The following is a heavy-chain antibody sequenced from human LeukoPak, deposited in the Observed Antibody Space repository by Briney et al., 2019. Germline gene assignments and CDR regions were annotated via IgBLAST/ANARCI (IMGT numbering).Heavy chain of an antibody. CDR2: IGGSSSYI. Sequence: PGGSLRLSCAASGFTFSTYNMNWVRQAPGKGLEWVSSIGGSSSYIYYADSVKGRFSISRDNAKNSLYLQMNSLRAEDTAVYYCARDLLGWELHYFDYWGQGTLVTVSS. CDR1: GFTFSTYN. V-gene: IGHV3-21*01. CDR3: ARDLLGWELHYFDY. J-gene: IGHJ4*02. D-gene: IGHD1-26*01.